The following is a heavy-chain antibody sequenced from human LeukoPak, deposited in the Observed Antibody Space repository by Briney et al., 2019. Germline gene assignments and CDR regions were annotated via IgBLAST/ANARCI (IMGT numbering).Heavy chain of an antibody. CDR1: GFTFSSYA. J-gene: IGHJ6*03. CDR3: ARGNYYYYYMDV. V-gene: IGHV3-30-3*01. Sequence: GGSLRLSCAASGFTFSSYAMHWVRQAPGKGLEWVAVISYDGSNKYYADSVKGRFTISRDSSKNTLYLQMNSLRAEDTAVYYCARGNYYYYYMDVWGKGTTATVSS. CDR2: ISYDGSNK.